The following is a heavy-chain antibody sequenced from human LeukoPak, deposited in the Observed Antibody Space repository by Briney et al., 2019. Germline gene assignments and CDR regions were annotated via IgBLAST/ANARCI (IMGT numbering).Heavy chain of an antibody. V-gene: IGHV3-30*04. D-gene: IGHD3-10*01. CDR2: ISYDGSNK. Sequence: PGRSLRLSCAASGFTFSSYAMHWVRQAPGKVLEWVAVISYDGSNKYYADSVKGRFTISRDNSKNTLYLQMNSLRAEDTPVYYCARASGSYYLDGLDVWGKGTTVTVSS. J-gene: IGHJ6*04. CDR3: ARASGSYYLDGLDV. CDR1: GFTFSSYA.